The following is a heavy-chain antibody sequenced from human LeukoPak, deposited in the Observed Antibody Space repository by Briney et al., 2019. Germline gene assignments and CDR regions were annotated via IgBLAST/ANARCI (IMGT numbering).Heavy chain of an antibody. V-gene: IGHV3-7*01. CDR2: IKQDGSEK. D-gene: IGHD2-2*02. Sequence: GRSLRLSCAASGFTFSSYWMSWVRQAPGKGLEWVANIKQDGSEKYYVDSVKGRFTISRDNAKNSLYLQMNSLRAEDTAVYYCARTDRGTSWYTPTWSNYWGQGTLVTVSS. CDR3: ARTDRGTSWYTPTWSNY. J-gene: IGHJ4*02. CDR1: GFTFSSYW.